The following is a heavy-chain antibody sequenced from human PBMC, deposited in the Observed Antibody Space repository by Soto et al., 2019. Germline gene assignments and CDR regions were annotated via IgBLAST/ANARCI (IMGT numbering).Heavy chain of an antibody. CDR3: ARPVNYYYYYMDV. CDR2: INYSGST. J-gene: IGHJ6*03. Sequence: SETLSLTCTVSGGSISSSTSYWGWIRQPPGKGLEWIGSINYSGSTYYSPSLKSRVTISADTSKNQFSLKLSSVTAADTAVYYCARPVNYYYYYMDVWGKGTMVTV. V-gene: IGHV4-39*01. CDR1: GGSISSSTSY.